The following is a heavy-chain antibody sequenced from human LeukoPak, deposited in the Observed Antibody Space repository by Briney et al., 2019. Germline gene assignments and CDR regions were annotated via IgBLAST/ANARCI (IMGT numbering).Heavy chain of an antibody. J-gene: IGHJ3*02. CDR2: ISSSSSYI. D-gene: IGHD2-2*01. Sequence: PGGSLRLSCAASGFTFSSYSMNWVRQAPGKGLEWVSCISSSSSYIYYADSVKGRFTISRDNAKNSLYLQMNSLRAEDTAVYYCARLIVPAAMLSAFDIWGQGTMVTVSS. CDR3: ARLIVPAAMLSAFDI. V-gene: IGHV3-21*01. CDR1: GFTFSSYS.